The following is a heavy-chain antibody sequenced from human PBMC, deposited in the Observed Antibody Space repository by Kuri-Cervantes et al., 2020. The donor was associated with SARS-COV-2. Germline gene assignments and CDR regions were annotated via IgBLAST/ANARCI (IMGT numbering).Heavy chain of an antibody. V-gene: IGHV4-38-2*02. D-gene: IGHD1-7*01. J-gene: IGHJ3*02. CDR3: ARAPSVITGTTSYAFDI. CDR2: IYHSGST. Sequence: GSLRLSCTVSGYSISSGYYWGWIRQPPGKGLEWIGSIYHSGSTYYNPSLKSRVTISVDTSKNQFSLKLSSVTAADTAVYYCARAPSVITGTTSYAFDIWGQGTMVTVSS. CDR1: GYSISSGYY.